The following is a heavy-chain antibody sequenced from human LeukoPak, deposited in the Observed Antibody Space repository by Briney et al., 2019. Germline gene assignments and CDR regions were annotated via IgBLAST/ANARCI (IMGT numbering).Heavy chain of an antibody. CDR1: GFTFSSYS. Sequence: GGSLRLSCAASGFTFSSYSMNWVRQAPGKGLEWVTYISSSSSTIYHADSVKGRFTISRDNAKNSLYLQMNSLRAEDTAVYYCARGSTYYYDSRRAFDIWGQGTMVTVSS. CDR2: ISSSSSTI. CDR3: ARGSTYYYDSRRAFDI. J-gene: IGHJ3*02. D-gene: IGHD3-22*01. V-gene: IGHV3-48*01.